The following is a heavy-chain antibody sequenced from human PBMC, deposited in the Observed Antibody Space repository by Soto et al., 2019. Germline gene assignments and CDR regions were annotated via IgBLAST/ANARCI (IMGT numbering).Heavy chain of an antibody. V-gene: IGHV3-74*01. CDR3: ARGGLEPFDY. CDR2: INDYGTTI. Sequence: GGSLTLSCEASGCTLGHYLLHCVRQAPGKGLVWVSRINDYGTTINYAESVEGRFIISRDDAKSEVYLQMNNLRAEDSAVYYCARGGLEPFDYWGQGDLVTVSS. CDR1: GCTLGHYL. J-gene: IGHJ4*02. D-gene: IGHD1-1*01.